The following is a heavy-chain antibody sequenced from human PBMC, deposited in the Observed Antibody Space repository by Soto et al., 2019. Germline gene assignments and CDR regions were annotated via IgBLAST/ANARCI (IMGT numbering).Heavy chain of an antibody. V-gene: IGHV3-21*01. CDR3: ARDLKVAGTNSFYYYGMDV. CDR1: GFTFSNYT. CDR2: ISRSSRNI. D-gene: IGHD6-19*01. J-gene: IGHJ6*02. Sequence: EVQLVESGGGLVKPGGSLTLSCAASGFTFSNYTMNWVRQAPGKGLEWVSSISRSSRNIYYADSVKGRFTISRDNAKNALYLHTNSLRAGDTAVYYCARDLKVAGTNSFYYYGMDVWGQGTTVTVSS.